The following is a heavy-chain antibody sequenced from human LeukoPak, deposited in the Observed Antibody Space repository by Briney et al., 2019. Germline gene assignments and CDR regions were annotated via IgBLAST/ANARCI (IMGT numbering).Heavy chain of an antibody. CDR3: ARDRRSCSSTSCLHNYYYYYGMDV. CDR1: GFTFSSYP. J-gene: IGHJ6*02. CDR2: ISYDGSNK. V-gene: IGHV3-30*04. D-gene: IGHD2-2*01. Sequence: GGSLRLSCAASGFTFSSYPMPWVRQAPGKGLEWVAVISYDGSNKYYADSVKGRFTISRDNSKNTLSLQMNSLRGEDTAVYFCARDRRSCSSTSCLHNYYYYYGMDVWGQGTTVTVSS.